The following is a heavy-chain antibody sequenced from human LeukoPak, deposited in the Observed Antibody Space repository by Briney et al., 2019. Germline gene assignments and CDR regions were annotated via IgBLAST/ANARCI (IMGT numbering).Heavy chain of an antibody. V-gene: IGHV3-23*01. D-gene: IGHD3-10*01. CDR2: ISGSGGST. CDR1: GFTFSSYA. Sequence: GGSLRLSCAASGFTFSSYAMSWVRQAPGKGLEWVSAISGSGGSTYYADSVKGRFTISRDNSKNTLYLQMDSLRAEDTAVYYCANKWGLITMVRGVIRDFAFDIWGQGTMVTVSS. CDR3: ANKWGLITMVRGVIRDFAFDI. J-gene: IGHJ3*02.